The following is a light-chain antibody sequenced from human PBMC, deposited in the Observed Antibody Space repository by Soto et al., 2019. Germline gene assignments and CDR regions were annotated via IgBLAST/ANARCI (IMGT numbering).Light chain of an antibody. CDR2: GAS. Sequence: VMTQSPATLSVSPGERATLSCRASQSLRSSLAWYQQKPGQAPRLLIYGASTRATGIPARFSGSGSGTEFTLTISSLQSEDSAVYFCQQYNIWPQTFGQGTKVEIK. J-gene: IGKJ1*01. V-gene: IGKV3-15*01. CDR1: QSLRSS. CDR3: QQYNIWPQT.